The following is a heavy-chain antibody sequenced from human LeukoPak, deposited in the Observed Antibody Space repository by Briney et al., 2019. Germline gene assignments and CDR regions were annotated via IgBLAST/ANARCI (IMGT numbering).Heavy chain of an antibody. CDR1: GFTFSSYA. D-gene: IGHD3-22*01. V-gene: IGHV3-23*01. Sequence: TGGSLRLSCAASGFTFSSYAMSWVRQAPGKGLEWVSAISGSGGSTYYADSVKGRFTISRDNSKNTLYLQMNSLRAEDTAVYYCAKVGEDYYDSSGYVDYWGQGTLVTVSS. CDR3: AKVGEDYYDSSGYVDY. CDR2: ISGSGGST. J-gene: IGHJ4*02.